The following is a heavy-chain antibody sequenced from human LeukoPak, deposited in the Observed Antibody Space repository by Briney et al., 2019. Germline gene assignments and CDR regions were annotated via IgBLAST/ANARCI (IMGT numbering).Heavy chain of an antibody. J-gene: IGHJ5*02. CDR2: IDSSGGYM. V-gene: IGHV3-21*06. CDR3: ARDLGQYYDTSDNWFDP. D-gene: IGHD3-22*01. CDR1: GFTFNTYS. Sequence: GGSLRLSCEASGFTFNTYSMNWARQAPGKGLEWVSSIDSSGGYMFYADSVKGRFIISRDNAKDSLYLQMNSLRAEDTAVYYCARDLGQYYDTSDNWFDPWGQGTLVTVS.